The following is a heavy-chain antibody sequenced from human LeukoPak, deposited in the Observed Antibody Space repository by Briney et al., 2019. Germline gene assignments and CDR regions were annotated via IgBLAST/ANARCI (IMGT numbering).Heavy chain of an antibody. CDR1: GFTVSSNY. J-gene: IGHJ6*03. Sequence: PGGSLRLSCAASGFTVSSNYMSWVRQAPGKGLEWVSVIYSGGSTYYADSVKGRFTISRDNSKNTLYLQMNSLRAEDTALYYCARDDGPGYYYMDVWGKGTTVTVSS. CDR3: ARDDGPGYYYMDV. V-gene: IGHV3-53*01. CDR2: IYSGGST.